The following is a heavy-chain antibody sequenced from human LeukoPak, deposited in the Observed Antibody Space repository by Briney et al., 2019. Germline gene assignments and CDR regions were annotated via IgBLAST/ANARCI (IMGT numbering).Heavy chain of an antibody. CDR2: IYSGGNT. CDR3: ARDPSPLSGGPEHFQH. V-gene: IGHV3-53*01. J-gene: IGHJ1*01. D-gene: IGHD2-15*01. CDR1: GFTVSSNY. Sequence: GGSLRFSCAAFGFTVSSNYMSWVRQAPGKGLEWVSVIYSGGNTYYADSVKGRFTISRDNSKNTLYLQMNSLRAEDTAVYYCARDPSPLSGGPEHFQHWGQGTLVTVSS.